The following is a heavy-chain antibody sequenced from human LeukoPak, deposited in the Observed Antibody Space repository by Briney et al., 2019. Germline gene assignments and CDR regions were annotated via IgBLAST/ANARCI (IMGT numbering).Heavy chain of an antibody. D-gene: IGHD1-1*01. Sequence: SQTLSLTCTVSGGSISSRSYYWSWIRQPAGKGLEWIGRIYTTGRTIYNPSLKSQVTISINTSKNQFSLKLTSVTATDTAMYYCARESLEFRFFDFWGQGALVTVSS. V-gene: IGHV4-61*02. CDR1: GGSISSRSYY. J-gene: IGHJ4*02. CDR3: ARESLEFRFFDF. CDR2: IYTTGRT.